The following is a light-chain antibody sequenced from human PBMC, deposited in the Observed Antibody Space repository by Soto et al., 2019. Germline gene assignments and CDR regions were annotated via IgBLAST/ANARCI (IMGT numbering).Light chain of an antibody. CDR2: EIN. V-gene: IGLV2-14*01. J-gene: IGLJ2*01. CDR1: SSGVGGYKY. CDR3: SSYTSSNKV. Sequence: QSVLTQPASVSGSPGQSITISCTVVSSGVGGYKYVSWYQQHPGKAPKVMIYEINKRPSGVSDRFSGSKSGKTASLTISGLQVEDEADYYCSSYTSSNKVFGGGTKVTVL.